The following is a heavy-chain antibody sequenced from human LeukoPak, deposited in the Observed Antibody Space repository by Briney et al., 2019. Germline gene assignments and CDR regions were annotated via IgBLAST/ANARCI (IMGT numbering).Heavy chain of an antibody. V-gene: IGHV3-23*01. D-gene: IGHD2-15*01. CDR3: ARGAVVAHDAFDI. CDR2: ISGSGDST. Sequence: GGSLRLSCAASGFTFSSYAMSWVRQAPGKGLEWVSAISGSGDSTYYADSVKGRFTISRDNSKNTLYLQMNSLRAEDTAVYYCARGAVVAHDAFDIWGQGTMVTVSS. CDR1: GFTFSSYA. J-gene: IGHJ3*02.